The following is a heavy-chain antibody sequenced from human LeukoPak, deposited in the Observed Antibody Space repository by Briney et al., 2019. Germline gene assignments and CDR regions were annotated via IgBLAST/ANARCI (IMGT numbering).Heavy chain of an antibody. Sequence: GRSLRLSCAASGFTFDDYAMHWVRQAPGKGLEWVSGISWNSGSIGYADSVKGRFTISRDNAKNSPYLQMNSLRAEDTALYYCAKDTAYYYDSSGYFDYWGQGTLVTVSS. D-gene: IGHD3-22*01. CDR2: ISWNSGSI. V-gene: IGHV3-9*01. CDR3: AKDTAYYYDSSGYFDY. CDR1: GFTFDDYA. J-gene: IGHJ4*02.